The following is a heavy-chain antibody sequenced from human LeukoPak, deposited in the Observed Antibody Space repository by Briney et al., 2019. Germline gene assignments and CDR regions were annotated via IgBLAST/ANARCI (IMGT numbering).Heavy chain of an antibody. CDR3: ARDPGGHIDY. CDR1: GGSISSYY. J-gene: IGHJ4*02. V-gene: IGHV4-59*01. D-gene: IGHD4-23*01. CDR2: IYYSGST. Sequence: SETLSLTCTVSGGSISSYYRSWIRQPPGKGLEWIGYIYYSGSTNYNPSLKSRVTISVDTSKNQFSLKLSSVTTADTAVYYCARDPGGHIDYWGQGTLVTVSS.